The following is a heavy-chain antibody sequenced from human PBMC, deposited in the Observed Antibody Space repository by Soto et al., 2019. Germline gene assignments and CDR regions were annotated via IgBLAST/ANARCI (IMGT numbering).Heavy chain of an antibody. CDR3: ARVSTDHYYGMDV. J-gene: IGHJ6*02. Sequence: ASVKVSCKASGGTISSYAISWVRQAPGQGLEWMGGIIPIFGTANYAQKFQGRVTITADESTSTAYMELSSLRSEDTAVYYCARVSTDHYYGMDVWGQGTTVTVSS. CDR1: GGTISSYA. V-gene: IGHV1-69*13. CDR2: IIPIFGTA.